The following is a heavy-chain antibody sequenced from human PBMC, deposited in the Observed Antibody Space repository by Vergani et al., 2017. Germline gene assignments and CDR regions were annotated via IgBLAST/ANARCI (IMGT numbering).Heavy chain of an antibody. J-gene: IGHJ4*02. CDR1: GFIFDSNG. Sequence: VQLVESGGGVVQPGRSLRLSCAGNGFIFDSNGMSWVRQVPGKGLEWVSGINWNGDNTGYADSVKGRFTISRDNAKNSLYLQMNSLRVEDTALYYCAREASSGFYDYFDYWGQGTLVTVSS. CDR3: AREASSGFYDYFDY. CDR2: INWNGDNT. V-gene: IGHV3-20*04. D-gene: IGHD6-19*01.